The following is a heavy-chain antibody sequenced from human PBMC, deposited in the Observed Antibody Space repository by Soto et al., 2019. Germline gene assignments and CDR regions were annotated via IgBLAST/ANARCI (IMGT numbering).Heavy chain of an antibody. V-gene: IGHV1-46*01. CDR2: INPSGGST. Sequence: ASVKVSCKTSGYSFTANSMHRVRQAPGQGLEWMGIINPSGGSTSYAQKFQGRVTMTRDTSTSTVYMELSSLRSEDTAVYYCARDKGLGYCSGGSCYPHAFDIWGQGTMVTVSS. CDR1: GYSFTANS. D-gene: IGHD2-15*01. CDR3: ARDKGLGYCSGGSCYPHAFDI. J-gene: IGHJ3*02.